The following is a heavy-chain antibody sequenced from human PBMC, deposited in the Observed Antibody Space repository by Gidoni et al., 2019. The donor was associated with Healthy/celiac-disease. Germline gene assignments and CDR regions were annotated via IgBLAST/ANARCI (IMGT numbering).Heavy chain of an antibody. CDR3: ARDKRSYMDV. J-gene: IGHJ6*03. CDR1: GFTFSDYY. V-gene: IGHV3-11*01. CDR2: ISSSGSTI. Sequence: QVQLVESGGDLVKPGGSLRLSCAASGFTFSDYYMGWIRQAPGTGLGWVSYISSSGSTIYYADSRKSRFTISRDNAKNSLYLQMNSLRAEDTAVYYCARDKRSYMDVWGRGTTVTVSS.